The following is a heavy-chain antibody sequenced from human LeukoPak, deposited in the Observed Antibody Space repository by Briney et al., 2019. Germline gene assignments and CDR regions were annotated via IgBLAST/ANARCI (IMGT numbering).Heavy chain of an antibody. V-gene: IGHV4-39*01. CDR3: AREGYCSSTSCGAYYYYYGMDV. CDR2: IYYSGST. J-gene: IGHJ6*02. D-gene: IGHD2-2*01. Sequence: SETLSLTCTVSGGSISSSSYYWGWIRQPPGKGLVWIGSIYYSGSTYYNLSLKSRVTISVDTSKNQFSLKLSSVTAADTAVYYCAREGYCSSTSCGAYYYYYGMDVWGQGTTVTVSS. CDR1: GGSISSSSYY.